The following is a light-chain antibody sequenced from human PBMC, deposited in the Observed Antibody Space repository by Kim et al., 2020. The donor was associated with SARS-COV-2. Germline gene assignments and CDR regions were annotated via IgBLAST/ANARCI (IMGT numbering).Light chain of an antibody. J-gene: IGLJ1*01. CDR1: SSDVGAYDY. Sequence: QSALTQPPSASGSPGQSITISCTGTSSDVGAYDYVTWYQQQPGGVPRLLIHNVSRRPTAVPSRFSGSKAGNTASLTVSGLQPEDEADYYCSSYAGSGNGIFGTGTKVTVL. CDR2: NVS. V-gene: IGLV2-8*01. CDR3: SSYAGSGNGI.